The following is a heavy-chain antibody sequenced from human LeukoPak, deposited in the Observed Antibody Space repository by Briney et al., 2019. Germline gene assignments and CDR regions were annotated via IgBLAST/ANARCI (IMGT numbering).Heavy chain of an antibody. CDR3: ATLTVASSFDY. CDR1: GFAFSVYE. Sequence: GGSLRLSCAASGFAFSVYEMYWVRQAPGKGLEWVSYISSSGGTRYYADSVKGRFTISRGNAKNSLYLQMNSLRAEDTAVYYCATLTVASSFDYWGQGTLVTVSS. D-gene: IGHD6-19*01. J-gene: IGHJ4*02. CDR2: ISSSGGTR. V-gene: IGHV3-48*03.